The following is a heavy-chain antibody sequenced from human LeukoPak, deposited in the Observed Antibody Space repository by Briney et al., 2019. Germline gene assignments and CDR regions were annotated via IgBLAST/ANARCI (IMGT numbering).Heavy chain of an antibody. CDR1: GFTFSSYA. D-gene: IGHD3-10*01. J-gene: IGHJ4*02. CDR3: ASPGDLLLWFGELSGGY. CDR2: ISDSGGTT. V-gene: IGHV3-23*01. Sequence: GGSLRLSCAASGFTFSSYAMSWVRQAPGKGLEWVSAISDSGGTTYYAESVKGRFTISRDNSKNTLYLQMNSLRAEDTAVYYCASPGDLLLWFGELSGGYWGQGTLVTVSS.